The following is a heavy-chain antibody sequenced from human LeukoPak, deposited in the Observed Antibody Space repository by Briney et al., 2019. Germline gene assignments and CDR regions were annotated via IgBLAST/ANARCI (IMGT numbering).Heavy chain of an antibody. V-gene: IGHV1-69*01. CDR2: IIPIFGTA. J-gene: IGHJ3*02. D-gene: IGHD3-3*01. CDR1: GGTFSSYA. Sequence: ASVKVSCKASGGTFSSYAISWVRQAPGQGLEWMGGIIPIFGTANYAQKFQGRVTITADESTSTAYMELSSLRSEDTAVYYCASSDYYDLWSGADIWGQGTMVTVSS. CDR3: ASSDYYDLWSGADI.